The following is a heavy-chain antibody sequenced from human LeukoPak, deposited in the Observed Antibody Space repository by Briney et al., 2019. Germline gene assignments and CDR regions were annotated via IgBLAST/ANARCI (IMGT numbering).Heavy chain of an antibody. Sequence: PGGSLRLSCAASGFTFSSYWMHWVRQAPGKGLVWVSRINRDGSSTSYADSVKGRFTISRDNAKNTLYLQMNSLRAKDTAVYYCARSNDDYGDYIDYWGQGTLVTVSS. CDR1: GFTFSSYW. V-gene: IGHV3-74*01. D-gene: IGHD4-17*01. CDR2: INRDGSST. CDR3: ARSNDDYGDYIDY. J-gene: IGHJ4*02.